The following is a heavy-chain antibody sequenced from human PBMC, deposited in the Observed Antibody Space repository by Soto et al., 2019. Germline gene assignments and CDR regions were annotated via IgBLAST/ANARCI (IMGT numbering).Heavy chain of an antibody. J-gene: IGHJ6*03. Sequence: PGGSLRLSCAASGFTFSSYWMHWVRQAPGKGLVWVSRINRDGSSTSNADSVKGRFTISRDNAKNTLYLQMNSLRAEDTAVYYCARDTAAAGYYYYYMDFWGKRTTVTVSS. CDR1: GFTFSSYW. CDR3: ARDTAAAGYYYYYMDF. CDR2: INRDGSST. D-gene: IGHD6-13*01. V-gene: IGHV3-74*01.